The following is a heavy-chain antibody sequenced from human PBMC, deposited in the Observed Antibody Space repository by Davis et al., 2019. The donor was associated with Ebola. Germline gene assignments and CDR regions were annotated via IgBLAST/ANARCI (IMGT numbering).Heavy chain of an antibody. D-gene: IGHD5-18*01. Sequence: GESLKISCEASGYNFATHWIGWVRQLPGKALEWMGIIYPGDSDTRYSPSFEGQVTISVDKSITTAYLQWSSLKASDTAIYYCARQKRSGYIYGPREGFDYWGQGTLVTVSS. CDR2: IYPGDSDT. J-gene: IGHJ4*02. V-gene: IGHV5-51*01. CDR3: ARQKRSGYIYGPREGFDY. CDR1: GYNFATHW.